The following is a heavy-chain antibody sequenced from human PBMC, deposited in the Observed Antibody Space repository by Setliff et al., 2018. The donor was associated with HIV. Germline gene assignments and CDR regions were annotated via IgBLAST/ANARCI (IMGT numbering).Heavy chain of an antibody. CDR3: AKERGWDNWYFDF. CDR2: MSGSGGFR. V-gene: IGHV3-23*01. Sequence: PGGSLRLSCAASAFTVGSNSMSWVRQAPGKGLEWVSAMSGSGGFRYYADSVKGRFTISKDTSNNMLYLQLTSLRPEDTAVYYCAKERGWDNWYFDFWGRGTLVTVSS. CDR1: AFTVGSNS. J-gene: IGHJ2*01. D-gene: IGHD6-19*01.